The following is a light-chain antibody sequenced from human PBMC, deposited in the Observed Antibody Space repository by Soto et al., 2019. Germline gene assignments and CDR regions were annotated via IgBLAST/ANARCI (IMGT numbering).Light chain of an antibody. CDR2: DAA. V-gene: IGKV3-15*01. CDR1: HNIGSQ. CDR3: QQYNMWPLA. Sequence: EIVLTQSPATLSVSPGERVTLSCRASHNIGSQLAWCQQKPGQAPRLLIYDAATRASGCPAMFSGSGSGTEYTLTISSLRSEDFAVYHFQQYNMWPLAFGGGTKVEIK. J-gene: IGKJ4*01.